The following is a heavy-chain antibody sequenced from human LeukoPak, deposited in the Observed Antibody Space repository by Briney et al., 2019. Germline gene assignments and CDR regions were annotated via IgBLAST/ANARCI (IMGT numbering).Heavy chain of an antibody. J-gene: IGHJ4*02. CDR1: GFTFSSYW. Sequence: PGGSLRLSCAASGFTFSSYWMSWVRQAPGKGLEWVANINEGGSEKYYVDSVKGRFTISRDNAKNSLYLQMNTLRGEDTAVYYCARSGRGDYWGQGTLVTVSS. CDR3: ARSGRGDY. D-gene: IGHD6-25*01. V-gene: IGHV3-7*01. CDR2: INEGGSEK.